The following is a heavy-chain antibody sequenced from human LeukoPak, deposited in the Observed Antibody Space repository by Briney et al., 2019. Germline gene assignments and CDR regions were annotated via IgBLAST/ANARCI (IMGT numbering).Heavy chain of an antibody. V-gene: IGHV4-34*01. CDR2: INHSGST. D-gene: IGHD2-8*01. Sequence: SETLPLTCAVYGGSFSGYYWSWIRQPPGKGLEWIGEINHSGSTNYNPSLKSRVTISVDTSKNQFSLKLSSVTAADTAVYYCARVGGRLIDYWGQGTLVTVSS. CDR3: ARVGGRLIDY. J-gene: IGHJ4*02. CDR1: GGSFSGYY.